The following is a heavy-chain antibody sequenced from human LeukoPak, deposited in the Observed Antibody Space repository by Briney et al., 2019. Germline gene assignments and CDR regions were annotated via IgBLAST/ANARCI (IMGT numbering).Heavy chain of an antibody. CDR2: ISGSGSST. V-gene: IGHV3-23*01. CDR3: AKAIAATGRWWIFDY. Sequence: GGSLRLSCEASGFTFSNYDMGWVRQAPGEGLEWVSGISGSGSSTYYADSVKGRFTISRDNPKNAQYLQMSSLRAEDTAVYYCAKAIAATGRWWIFDYWGQGTLVTVSS. J-gene: IGHJ4*02. D-gene: IGHD6-13*01. CDR1: GFTFSNYD.